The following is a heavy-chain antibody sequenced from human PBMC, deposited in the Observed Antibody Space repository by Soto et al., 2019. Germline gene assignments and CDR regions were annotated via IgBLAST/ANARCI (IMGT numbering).Heavy chain of an antibody. CDR2: IVVGSGNT. D-gene: IGHD1-20*01. V-gene: IGHV1-58*02. Sequence: EASVKVSCKASGYTFTSYGISWVRQARGQRLEWIGWIVVGSGNTNYAQKFQERVTITRDMSTSTAYMELSSLRSEDTAVYYCAAGPRTYNWNVDYWGQGTLVTVSS. J-gene: IGHJ4*02. CDR3: AAGPRTYNWNVDY. CDR1: GYTFTSYG.